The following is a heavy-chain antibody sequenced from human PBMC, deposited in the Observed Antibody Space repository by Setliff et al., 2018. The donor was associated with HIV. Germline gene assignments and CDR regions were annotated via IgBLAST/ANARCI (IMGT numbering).Heavy chain of an antibody. Sequence: ASVKVSCKASGYTFASYGISWVRQAPGQGLEWMGWISAYNGNTNYAQKLQGRATMTTDTSTSTAYMELRSLRSDDTAVYCRARDAPEPSYGGSQVYWGQGTLVTVSS. D-gene: IGHD5-12*01. J-gene: IGHJ4*02. V-gene: IGHV1-18*01. CDR1: GYTFASYG. CDR3: ARDAPEPSYGGSQVY. CDR2: ISAYNGNT.